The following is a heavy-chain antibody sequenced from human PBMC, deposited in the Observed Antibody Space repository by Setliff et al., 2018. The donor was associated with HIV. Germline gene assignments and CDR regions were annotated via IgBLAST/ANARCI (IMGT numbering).Heavy chain of an antibody. D-gene: IGHD6-13*01. Sequence: ASVKVSCKASGYTFIKYHITWVRQSPGQGLEWVGSISASSVNTNYTQGRVTMTTDISTSTAYMELRSLRSDDSAVYFCARVPVSSYYYYMDVWGKGATVTVSS. V-gene: IGHV1-18*01. CDR2: ISASSVNT. CDR1: GYTFIKYH. J-gene: IGHJ6*03. CDR3: ARVPVSSYYYYMDV.